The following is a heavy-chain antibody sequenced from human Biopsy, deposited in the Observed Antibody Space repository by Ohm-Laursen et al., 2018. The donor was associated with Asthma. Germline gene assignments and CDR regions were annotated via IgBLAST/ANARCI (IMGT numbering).Heavy chain of an antibody. D-gene: IGHD3-22*01. J-gene: IGHJ3*02. Sequence: SLRLSCSASGFVFSQCGMHWVRQGPGKGLEWVALVSSDGHNKYYEDSVEGRFTISRDNSRKRLYLQINRLTVEDSAVYFCARQSGQDYGDSSGFDIWGQGTKVAVSS. CDR1: GFVFSQCG. CDR3: ARQSGQDYGDSSGFDI. V-gene: IGHV3-30*03. CDR2: VSSDGHNK.